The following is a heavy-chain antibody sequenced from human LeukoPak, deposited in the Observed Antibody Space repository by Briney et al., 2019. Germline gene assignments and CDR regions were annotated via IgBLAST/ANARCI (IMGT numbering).Heavy chain of an antibody. J-gene: IGHJ4*02. CDR1: GFTFSDYY. CDR2: ISSSGSTI. V-gene: IGHV3-11*04. Sequence: GGSLRLSCAASGFTFSDYYMSWIRQAPGKGLEWVSYISSSGSTIYYADSVKGRFTISRDNAKNSLYLQMNSLRAEDTAVYYCARDPPTVTTQPPDYWGQGTPVTVSS. CDR3: ARDPPTVTTQPPDY. D-gene: IGHD4-17*01.